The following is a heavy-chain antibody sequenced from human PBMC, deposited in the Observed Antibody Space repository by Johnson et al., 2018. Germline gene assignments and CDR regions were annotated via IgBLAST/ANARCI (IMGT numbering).Heavy chain of an antibody. CDR2: ISHNEIDK. Sequence: QVQLVQSGGGVVQPGTSXRLSCGVSGVTLSTSIMHWVRQAPGKGLEWVALISHNEIDKQFGDSAKDRFPISRSISKNTVYLQMTSLRVEDTAVYYCAREAYSSGRAGIFHIWGQGTMVTVSS. CDR1: GVTLSTSI. CDR3: AREAYSSGRAGIFHI. V-gene: IGHV3-30-3*01. D-gene: IGHD6-19*01. J-gene: IGHJ3*02.